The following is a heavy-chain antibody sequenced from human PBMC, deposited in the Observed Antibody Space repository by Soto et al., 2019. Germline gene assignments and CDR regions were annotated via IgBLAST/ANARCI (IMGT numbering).Heavy chain of an antibody. D-gene: IGHD2-21*02. Sequence: GASVKVSCKASGYTFTSYAMHWVRQAPGQRLEWMGWINAGNGNTKYSQKFQGRVTITRDTSASTAYMELSSLRSEDTAVYYCARGRVDCGGDCLDLGFDPWGQGTLVTVSS. V-gene: IGHV1-3*01. CDR2: INAGNGNT. CDR3: ARGRVDCGGDCLDLGFDP. CDR1: GYTFTSYA. J-gene: IGHJ5*02.